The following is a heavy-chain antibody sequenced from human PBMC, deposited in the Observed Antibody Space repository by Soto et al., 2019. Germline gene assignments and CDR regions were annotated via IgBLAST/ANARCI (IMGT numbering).Heavy chain of an antibody. Sequence: QVQLVESGGGVVQPGRSLRLSCAASGFTFSSHSIQWVRQAPGKGLEWVAVISYDGSIKYYADSVKGRFTISRDNSKNTAYLQMNSLRAEDTAVFYCAREWSTSGDLDYLRQGTLVIVSS. J-gene: IGHJ4*02. D-gene: IGHD3-10*01. CDR1: GFTFSSHS. CDR3: AREWSTSGDLDY. CDR2: ISYDGSIK. V-gene: IGHV3-30-3*01.